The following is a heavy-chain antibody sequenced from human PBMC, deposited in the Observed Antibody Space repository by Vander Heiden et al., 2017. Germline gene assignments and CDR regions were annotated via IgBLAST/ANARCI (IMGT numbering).Heavy chain of an antibody. Sequence: QVQLVQSGAEVKKPGASVTVSCQAFGYTSTSDDCNWVRQATGEGLEGMGWMKHNSGNTGYAQKFEGRVTMTRNNSISTAYMELSSRRSEDKAVYYCARGLDGSYGRDFDYWGQGTLVTVSS. J-gene: IGHJ4*02. CDR2: MKHNSGNT. V-gene: IGHV1-8*01. D-gene: IGHD1-26*01. CDR1: GYTSTSDD. CDR3: ARGLDGSYGRDFDY.